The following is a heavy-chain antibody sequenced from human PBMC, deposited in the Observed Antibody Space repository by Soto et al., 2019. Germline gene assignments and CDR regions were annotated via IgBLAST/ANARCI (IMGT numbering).Heavy chain of an antibody. CDR1: GFSLSSRVGA. D-gene: IGHD6-13*01. Sequence: QITLKESGPLLIRPTQTLTLTCTFSGFSLSSRVGAVGWIRQPPGKALEWLALIYWDDDKAYSPSLKNTLTNSKDTSKNQVVLTVTNVGPVDAGTYFCAHATQHNSSRWFFDFWGLGTLVTVSS. V-gene: IGHV2-5*02. CDR2: IYWDDDK. CDR3: AHATQHNSSRWFFDF. J-gene: IGHJ4*02.